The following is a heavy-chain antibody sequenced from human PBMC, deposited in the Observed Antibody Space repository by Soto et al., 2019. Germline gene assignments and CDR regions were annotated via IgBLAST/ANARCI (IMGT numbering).Heavy chain of an antibody. J-gene: IGHJ6*02. V-gene: IGHV1-69*06. CDR3: ARGDIVLVPSAMTFPYFGMDV. CDR1: GGTFSTYV. D-gene: IGHD2-2*01. CDR2: IIPVSGTP. Sequence: QVQLVQSGAEVKKPGSSVKVSCKASGGTFSTYVINWVRQAPGQGLEWMGGIIPVSGTPNYAQKFQGRVTVTADKSTNTTYKELNRLISEYTAVYYCARGDIVLVPSAMTFPYFGMDVWGQWTTVTVSS.